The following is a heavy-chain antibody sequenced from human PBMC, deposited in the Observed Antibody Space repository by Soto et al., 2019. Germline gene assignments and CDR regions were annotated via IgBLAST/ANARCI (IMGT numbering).Heavy chain of an antibody. Sequence: GEALKISRKGSGYSFTSYWIGWVRQIPGKGLEWMGIIYPGDSDTRYSPSFQGQVTISADKSISTAYLQWSSLKASDTAMYYCARHRDDSSGYLTFDYWGQGTLVTVSS. J-gene: IGHJ4*02. D-gene: IGHD3-22*01. CDR3: ARHRDDSSGYLTFDY. CDR1: GYSFTSYW. V-gene: IGHV5-51*01. CDR2: IYPGDSDT.